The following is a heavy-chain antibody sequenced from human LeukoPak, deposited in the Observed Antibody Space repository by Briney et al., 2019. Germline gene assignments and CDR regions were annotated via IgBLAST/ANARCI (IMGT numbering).Heavy chain of an antibody. CDR2: SNTDGSST. D-gene: IGHD6-19*01. CDR3: AKDLQGSSGWYSRWFDP. CDR1: GFTFSSYA. Sequence: PGGSLRLSCAASGFTFSSYAMSWVRQAPGKGLVWVSLSNTDGSSTNYADSVKGRFTISRDNAKNTLYLQMNSLRAEDTAVYYCAKDLQGSSGWYSRWFDPWGQGTLVTVSS. J-gene: IGHJ5*02. V-gene: IGHV3-74*01.